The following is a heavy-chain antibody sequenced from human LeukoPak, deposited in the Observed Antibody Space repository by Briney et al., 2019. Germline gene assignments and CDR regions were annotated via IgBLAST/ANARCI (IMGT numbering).Heavy chain of an antibody. CDR1: GYSLSSGYY. D-gene: IGHD3-22*01. Sequence: SETLSLTCTVSGYSLSSGYYWVWIRQPPGKGLEWIGEINHSGSTNYNPSLKSRVTISVDTSKNEFSLKLSSVTAADTAVYYCARDWPYYYDSNNWFDPWGQGTLVTVSS. CDR2: INHSGST. J-gene: IGHJ5*02. V-gene: IGHV4-38-2*02. CDR3: ARDWPYYYDSNNWFDP.